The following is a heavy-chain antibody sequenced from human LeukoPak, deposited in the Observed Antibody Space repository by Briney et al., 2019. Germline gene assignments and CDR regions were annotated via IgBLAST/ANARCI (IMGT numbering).Heavy chain of an antibody. V-gene: IGHV4-34*01. CDR1: GGSFSGYY. D-gene: IGHD3-9*01. CDR3: ASAQPYYDILTGYYRDNWFDP. Sequence: SETLSLTCAVYGGSFSGYYWSWIRQPPGKGLEWIGEINHSGSTNYNPSLKSRVTISVDTSKNQFSLKLSSVTAADTAVYYCASAQPYYDILTGYYRDNWFDPWGQGTLVTVSS. J-gene: IGHJ5*02. CDR2: INHSGST.